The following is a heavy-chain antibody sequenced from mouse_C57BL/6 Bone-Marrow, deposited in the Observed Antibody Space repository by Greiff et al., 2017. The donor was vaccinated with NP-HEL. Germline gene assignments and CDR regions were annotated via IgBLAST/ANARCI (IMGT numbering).Heavy chain of an antibody. D-gene: IGHD2-10*01. Sequence: QVQLQQPGAELVKPGASVKLSCKASGYTFTSYWMHWVKQRPGRGLEWIGMIHPNSGSTNYNEKFKSKATLTVDKSSSTAYMQLSSLTSEDSAVYDGARPLSLLWAYYAMDYWGQGTSVTVSS. V-gene: IGHV1-64*01. J-gene: IGHJ4*01. CDR1: GYTFTSYW. CDR3: ARPLSLLWAYYAMDY. CDR2: IHPNSGST.